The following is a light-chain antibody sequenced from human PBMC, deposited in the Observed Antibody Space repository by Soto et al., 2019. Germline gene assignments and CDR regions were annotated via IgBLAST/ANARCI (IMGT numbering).Light chain of an antibody. CDR2: GAS. CDR3: QQYGSSPPWT. J-gene: IGKJ1*01. Sequence: EIVLTQSTGTLSLSPGERATLSCRASQSVSSSYLAWYQQKPGQAPRLLIYGASSRATGIPDSFSGSGSGTDLTLTISRLEPEDFGVYYCQQYGSSPPWTFGQGTKVEIK. CDR1: QSVSSSY. V-gene: IGKV3-20*01.